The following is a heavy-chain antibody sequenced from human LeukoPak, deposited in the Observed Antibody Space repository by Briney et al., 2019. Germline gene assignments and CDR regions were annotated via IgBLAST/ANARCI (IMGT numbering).Heavy chain of an antibody. J-gene: IGHJ3*02. CDR1: GYTLTSYG. D-gene: IGHD1-26*01. V-gene: IGHV1-18*01. CDR2: ISAYNGNT. CDR3: ARDQGLSGSQGAFDI. Sequence: GASVKVSCKASGYTLTSYGISWVRQAPGQGLEWMGWISAYNGNTNYAQKLQGRVTMTTDTSTSTAYMELRSLRSDDTAVYYCARDQGLSGSQGAFDIWGQGTMVTVSS.